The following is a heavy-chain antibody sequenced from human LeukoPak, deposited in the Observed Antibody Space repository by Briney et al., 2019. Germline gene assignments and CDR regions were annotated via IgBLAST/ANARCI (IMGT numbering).Heavy chain of an antibody. V-gene: IGHV3-30*03. D-gene: IGHD1-20*01. J-gene: IGHJ6*02. Sequence: GGSLRLSCAASGFTFSSYGMHWVRQAPGKGLEWVAVISYDGSNKYYADSVKGRFTISRDNSKNTLYLQMNSLRAEDTAVYYCARVTGLYGMDVWGQGTTVTVSS. CDR3: ARVTGLYGMDV. CDR1: GFTFSSYG. CDR2: ISYDGSNK.